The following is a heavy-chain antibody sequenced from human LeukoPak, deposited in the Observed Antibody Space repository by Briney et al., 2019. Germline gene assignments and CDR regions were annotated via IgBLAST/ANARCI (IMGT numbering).Heavy chain of an antibody. CDR3: ARGLTYYDSSGYYYKEFDY. Sequence: SETLSLTCTVSGGSISSGSYYWSWIRQPAGKGLEWIGRIYTSGSTNYNPSLKSRVTISLETSKNQFSPKLSSVTAADTAVYYCARGLTYYDSSGYYYKEFDYWGQGTLVTVSS. J-gene: IGHJ4*02. CDR2: IYTSGST. V-gene: IGHV4-61*02. CDR1: GGSISSGSYY. D-gene: IGHD3-22*01.